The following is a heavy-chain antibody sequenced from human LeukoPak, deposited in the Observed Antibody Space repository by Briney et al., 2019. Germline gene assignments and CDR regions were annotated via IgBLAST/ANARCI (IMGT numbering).Heavy chain of an antibody. Sequence: GGSLSLSCAASGFTFSNYILNWVRQAPGEGLEWVSSSSTSSTYMYYADSVKGRFTISRDNAKSSLYLQMNSLRAEDTAVYYCARAMSFYYGSAFDYWGQGTLVTVSS. CDR2: SSTSSTYM. V-gene: IGHV3-21*01. J-gene: IGHJ4*02. D-gene: IGHD3-10*01. CDR1: GFTFSNYI. CDR3: ARAMSFYYGSAFDY.